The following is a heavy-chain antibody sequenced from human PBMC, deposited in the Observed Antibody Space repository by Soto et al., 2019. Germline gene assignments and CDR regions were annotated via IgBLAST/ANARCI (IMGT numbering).Heavy chain of an antibody. CDR1: GGTFSSYA. D-gene: IGHD2-15*01. Sequence: QVHLVQSGAEVKTPVSSVKVSCKASGGTFSSYAISWVRQDPGQGLAWMGGVLPVFGTTNHAQTFHDRITITADESTNTAYLELSSLGPGDTAMYYCASGQMASTLVVDRFDLWGQGTLVTVSS. J-gene: IGHJ4*02. CDR3: ASGQMASTLVVDRFDL. V-gene: IGHV1-69*01. CDR2: VLPVFGTT.